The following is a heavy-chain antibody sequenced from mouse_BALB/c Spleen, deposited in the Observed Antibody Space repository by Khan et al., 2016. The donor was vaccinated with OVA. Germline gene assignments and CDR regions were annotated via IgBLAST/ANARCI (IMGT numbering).Heavy chain of an antibody. J-gene: IGHJ3*01. CDR2: IYPFNDDT. D-gene: IGHD1-1*01. CDR1: GYTFTSYV. V-gene: IGHV1S136*01. Sequence: EVQLQQSGPELVKPGASVKMSCKASGYTFTSYVIHWVKQKPGLGLEWIGYIYPFNDDTKYNEKFKGKATLTSDKSSSTAYMEPSSLTSEDSAVYYCAPVGNYYVSFAYWGQGTLVTVSA. CDR3: APVGNYYVSFAY.